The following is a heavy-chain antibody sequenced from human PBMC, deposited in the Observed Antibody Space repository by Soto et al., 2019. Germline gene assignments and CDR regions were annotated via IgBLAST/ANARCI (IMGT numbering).Heavy chain of an antibody. D-gene: IGHD1-20*01. CDR2: IYHSGST. CDR3: ARLLITGPANYMDV. V-gene: IGHV4-59*12. Sequence: SETLSLTCTVSGGSISSYYWSWIRQPPGKGLEWIGYIYHSGSTNYNPSLKSRVTISVDTSKNQFSLKLSSVTAADTAVYYCARLLITGPANYMDVWGKGTTVTVSS. CDR1: GGSISSYY. J-gene: IGHJ6*03.